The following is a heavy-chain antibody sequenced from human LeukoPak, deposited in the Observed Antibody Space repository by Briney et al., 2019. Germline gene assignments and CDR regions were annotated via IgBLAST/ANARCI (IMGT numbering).Heavy chain of an antibody. D-gene: IGHD5-18*01. Sequence: SETLSLTSTVSGGSISSYYWSWIRQPPGKGLEWIGHIYYSGNTNYNPSLKSRVTISIDTSKNQFSLRLSSVTAADTAVYYCARGAAGYSYGWGQGTLVTVSS. CDR3: ARGAAGYSYG. CDR2: IYYSGNT. V-gene: IGHV4-59*01. CDR1: GGSISSYY. J-gene: IGHJ4*02.